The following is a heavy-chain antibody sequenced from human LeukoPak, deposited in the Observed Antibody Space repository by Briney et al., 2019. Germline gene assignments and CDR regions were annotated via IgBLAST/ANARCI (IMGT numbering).Heavy chain of an antibody. V-gene: IGHV4-34*01. Sequence: SETLSLTCAVYGGSFSGYYWSWIRQPPGKGLEWIGEINHSGSTNYNPSLKSRVTISVDTSKNQFSLKLSSVTAADTAVYYCATSTDYYDSSGYYWGQGTLVTVSS. J-gene: IGHJ4*02. CDR1: GGSFSGYY. CDR2: INHSGST. D-gene: IGHD3-22*01. CDR3: ATSTDYYDSSGYY.